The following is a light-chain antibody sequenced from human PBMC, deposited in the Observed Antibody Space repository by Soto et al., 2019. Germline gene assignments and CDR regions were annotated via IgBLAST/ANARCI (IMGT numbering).Light chain of an antibody. V-gene: IGKV1-39*01. J-gene: IGKJ1*01. CDR2: AAS. Sequence: DIQMTQSPSSLSASGGDRVTITCRASQSISTYLNWYQCKPGKAPKVVIYAASSLASGGPSRFRGSGSGTEFTLTISSLQAEDFATYYCQQSYRAPWTFGQGTKV. CDR1: QSISTY. CDR3: QQSYRAPWT.